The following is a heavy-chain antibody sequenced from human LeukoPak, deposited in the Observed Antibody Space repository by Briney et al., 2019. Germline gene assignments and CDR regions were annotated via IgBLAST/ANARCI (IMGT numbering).Heavy chain of an antibody. V-gene: IGHV3-49*04. Sequence: PGRSLRLSCAASGFTPGDHAMTGVRQAPGKGLEGVAFIRSNAYRGTTEYAQSVKGRFSISRDDSKSVVYLQMNGLKSEDTAVYYCSRGPIQLWMHNGMDVWGQGTTVTVSS. J-gene: IGHJ6*02. CDR1: GFTPGDHA. CDR2: IRSNAYRGTT. D-gene: IGHD5-24*01. CDR3: SRGPIQLWMHNGMDV.